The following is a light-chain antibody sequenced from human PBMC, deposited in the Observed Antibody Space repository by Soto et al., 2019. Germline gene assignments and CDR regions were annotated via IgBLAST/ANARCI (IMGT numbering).Light chain of an antibody. CDR1: QSVSSY. CDR3: HRRSNWRWA. Sequence: DIVLTQSPATLSLSPGQRATLSCMASQSVSSYFAWYQQKPGQAPRLLIYEASNRATGILARFSGSGSGTDFSLSSSSLGREYFAVYYCHRRSNWRWAFAQETGEEI. V-gene: IGKV3-11*01. J-gene: IGKJ1*01. CDR2: EAS.